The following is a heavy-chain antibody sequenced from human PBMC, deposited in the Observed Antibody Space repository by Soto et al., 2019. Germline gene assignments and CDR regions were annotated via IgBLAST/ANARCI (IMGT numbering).Heavy chain of an antibody. CDR2: ISWNSGSL. Sequence: EVKLVEAGGGLVQPGSSLRLSCAASGFTFDDYAMHWVRQPPGKGLEWVSGISWNSGSLGYAGSVKGRFTISRDNGKKYVYLHMNSLRAEDTAFYFCSKDLSPAVAGTSIDYWGHGTLVTVSA. J-gene: IGHJ4*01. CDR3: SKDLSPAVAGTSIDY. D-gene: IGHD6-19*01. CDR1: GFTFDDYA. V-gene: IGHV3-9*01.